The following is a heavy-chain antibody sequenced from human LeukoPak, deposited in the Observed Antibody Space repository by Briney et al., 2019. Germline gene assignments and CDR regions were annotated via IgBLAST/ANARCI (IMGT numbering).Heavy chain of an antibody. Sequence: GGSLRLSCAASGFTFGSYLMQWVRQAPGKGLMWVSRLNTDGSIATYADSVKGQFTISRDNAKNTLYLQMNSLRADDTAVYYCARELETAQTIDYWGQGTLVTVSS. D-gene: IGHD1-14*01. J-gene: IGHJ4*02. CDR3: ARELETAQTIDY. V-gene: IGHV3-74*01. CDR2: LNTDGSIA. CDR1: GFTFGSYL.